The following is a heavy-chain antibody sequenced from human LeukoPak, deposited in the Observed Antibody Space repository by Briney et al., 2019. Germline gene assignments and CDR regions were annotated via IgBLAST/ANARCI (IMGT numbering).Heavy chain of an antibody. CDR1: GGSFSGYY. D-gene: IGHD3-10*01. V-gene: IGHV4-34*01. J-gene: IGHJ6*02. CDR3: ARGNAMVRGVAPYYYYYYGMDV. Sequence: SETLSLTCAVYGGSFSGYYWSWIRQPPGKGLEWIGEINHSGSTNYNPSLKSRVTISVGTSKNQFSLKLSSVTAADTAVYYCARGNAMVRGVAPYYYYYYGMDVWGQGTTVTVSS. CDR2: INHSGST.